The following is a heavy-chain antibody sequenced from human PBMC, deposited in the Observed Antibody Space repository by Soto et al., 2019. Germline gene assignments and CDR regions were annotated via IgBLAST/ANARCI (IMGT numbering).Heavy chain of an antibody. V-gene: IGHV6-1*01. D-gene: IGHD2-15*01. CDR1: GYSVSSNSAP. J-gene: IGHJ3*02. Sequence: SHTLSLPCPISGYSVSSNSAPSNSIIQSPSRGVGCLLRTYYRSKWYNDYAVSVKSRITINPDTSKNQCSLQLNSVTPEDTAVYYCARECGPGEVVVVVAATRFAFDIWGQGTMVTVSS. CDR2: TYYRSKWYN. CDR3: ARECGPGEVVVVVAATRFAFDI.